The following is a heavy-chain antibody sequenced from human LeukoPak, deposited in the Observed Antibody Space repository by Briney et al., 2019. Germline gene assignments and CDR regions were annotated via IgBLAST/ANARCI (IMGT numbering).Heavy chain of an antibody. CDR3: ARISSDGMTPKLYYFDY. CDR1: GFTFSNYA. CDR2: IRYDGTDK. V-gene: IGHV3-30*02. D-gene: IGHD1-1*01. J-gene: IGHJ4*02. Sequence: PGGSLRLSCAASGFTFSNYAMHWVRQAPGKGLEWVAFIRYDGTDKYYADSVKGRFTISRDNSKNTLYLQMNSLRAEDTAVYYCARISSDGMTPKLYYFDYWGQGTLVTVSS.